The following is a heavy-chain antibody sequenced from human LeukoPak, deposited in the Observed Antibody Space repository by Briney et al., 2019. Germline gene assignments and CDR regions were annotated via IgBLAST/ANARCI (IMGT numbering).Heavy chain of an antibody. J-gene: IGHJ6*02. CDR1: GFTFSSYW. CDR3: ARDYYDSSGYQPLGYYGMDV. V-gene: IGHV3-7*01. Sequence: GGSLRLSCAASGFTFSSYWMSWVRQAPGKGLEWVANIKQDGSEKYYVDSVKGRFTISRDNAKNSLYLQMNSLRAEDTAVYYCARDYYDSSGYQPLGYYGMDVWGQGTTVTVSS. CDR2: IKQDGSEK. D-gene: IGHD3-22*01.